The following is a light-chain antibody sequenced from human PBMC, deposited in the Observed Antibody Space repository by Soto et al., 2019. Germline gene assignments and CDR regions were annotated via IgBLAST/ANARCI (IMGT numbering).Light chain of an antibody. J-gene: IGLJ2*01. V-gene: IGLV2-23*01. CDR2: AGT. CDR3: CSDAGCSRVV. CDR1: SSDVGSYAL. Sequence: QSALTQPASVSGSPGQSITISRTGISSDVGSYALVARYQQVPGKAPKLIIYAGTKRPSGVSNRFSGSKSDNSVSLTIAGLQAEDEGDYYCCSDAGCSRVVFGGGTKLPVL.